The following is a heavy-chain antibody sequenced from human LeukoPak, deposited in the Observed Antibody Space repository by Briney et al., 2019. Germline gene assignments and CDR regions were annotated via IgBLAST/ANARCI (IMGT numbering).Heavy chain of an antibody. J-gene: IGHJ5*02. V-gene: IGHV3-23*01. CDR1: GFTFSSYA. CDR3: AKGGLVHRFDP. CDR2: ISGSGGST. Sequence: GGSLRLSCAASGFTFSSYAMNWVRQAPGKGLEWVSLISGSGGSTYYADSVKGRFTISRDNSKNTLYLQMNSLRADDTAVYYCAKGGLVHRFDPWGQGTLVTVSS.